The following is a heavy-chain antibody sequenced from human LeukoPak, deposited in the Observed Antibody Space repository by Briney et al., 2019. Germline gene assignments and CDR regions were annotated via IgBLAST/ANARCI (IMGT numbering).Heavy chain of an antibody. V-gene: IGHV1-2*02. Sequence: AASVKVSCKASGYTFTGYYMHWVRQAPGQGLEWMGWINPNSGGTNYAQKFQGRVTMTRDTSISTAYMELSRLRSDDTAVYYCARDRLRSRAYNWGLGDYWGQGTLVTVSS. J-gene: IGHJ4*02. CDR3: ARDRLRSRAYNWGLGDY. CDR2: INPNSGGT. CDR1: GYTFTGYY. D-gene: IGHD1-20*01.